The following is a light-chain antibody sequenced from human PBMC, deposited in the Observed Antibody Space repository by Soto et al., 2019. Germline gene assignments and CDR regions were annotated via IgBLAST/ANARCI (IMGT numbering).Light chain of an antibody. CDR2: DAS. J-gene: IGKJ1*01. V-gene: IGKV1-5*01. CDR1: HNSRDW. CDR3: QQYNSYRWT. Sequence: DIEMTQSPSYLSASVGDRLTITCRASHNSRDWVAWYQQKPGQAPKLLIYDASKLFTGVPSRFSGSGSGTEFTLTISSPQPDDFATYYCQQYNSYRWTFGQGTKVDIK.